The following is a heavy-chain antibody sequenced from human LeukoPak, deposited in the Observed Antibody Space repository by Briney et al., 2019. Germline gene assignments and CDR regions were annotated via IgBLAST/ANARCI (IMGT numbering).Heavy chain of an antibody. V-gene: IGHV3-30-3*01. D-gene: IGHD2-8*02. CDR2: ISYDGSNK. Sequence: PGGSLRLSCAASGFTFSSYAMHWVRQAPGKGLEWVAVISYDGSNKYYADSVKGRFTISRDNSKNTLYLQMNSLRAEDTAVYYCARVRSSWGGLSHPDAFDIWGQGTMVTVSS. J-gene: IGHJ3*02. CDR3: ARVRSSWGGLSHPDAFDI. CDR1: GFTFSSYA.